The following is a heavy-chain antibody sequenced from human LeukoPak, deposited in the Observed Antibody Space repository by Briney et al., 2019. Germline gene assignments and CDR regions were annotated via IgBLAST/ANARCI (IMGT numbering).Heavy chain of an antibody. CDR1: GLTFDYFA. V-gene: IGHV3-9*01. J-gene: IGHJ6*02. Sequence: SLRLSCAAPGLTFDYFAIHWVRPAPGQGLGWVSGNSLNSGSIRYADPVKGRFTISRDNAKNSLYLQMNSLRAEDTALYYCAKDGALYYYDSSGYYSSYGMDVWGQGTTVTVSS. CDR3: AKDGALYYYDSSGYYSSYGMDV. D-gene: IGHD3-22*01. CDR2: NSLNSGSI.